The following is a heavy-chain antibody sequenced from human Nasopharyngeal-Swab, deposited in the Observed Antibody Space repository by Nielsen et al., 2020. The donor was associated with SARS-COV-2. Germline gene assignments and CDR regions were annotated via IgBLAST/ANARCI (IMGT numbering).Heavy chain of an antibody. V-gene: IGHV3-21*01. CDR2: ISSSSSYI. D-gene: IGHD4-23*01. CDR3: ARGGNSVY. Sequence: GESLKISCAASGFNFSSYSMSWVRQAPGKGLEWVSYISSSSSYIYYADSVKGRFTISRDNAKNSLYLQMNSLRAEDTAVYYCARGGNSVYWGQGTLVTVSS. J-gene: IGHJ4*02. CDR1: GFNFSSYS.